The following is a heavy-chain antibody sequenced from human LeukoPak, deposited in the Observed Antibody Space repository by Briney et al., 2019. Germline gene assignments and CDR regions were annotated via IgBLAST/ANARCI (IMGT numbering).Heavy chain of an antibody. V-gene: IGHV3-23*01. J-gene: IGHJ4*02. D-gene: IGHD1-20*01. Sequence: GGSLRLSCAASGFTFSAYGMSWVRQSPRKGLEWVSGVSGADGTTYYADSVKGRFTISRDNSKSTLYLQMNSLRAEDTAVYYCARDGSLTGAYYFDYWGQGTLVTVSS. CDR1: GFTFSAYG. CDR2: VSGADGTT. CDR3: ARDGSLTGAYYFDY.